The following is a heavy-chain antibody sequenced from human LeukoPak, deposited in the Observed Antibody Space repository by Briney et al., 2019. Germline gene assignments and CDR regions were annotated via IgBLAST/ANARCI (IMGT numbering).Heavy chain of an antibody. J-gene: IGHJ5*01. Sequence: ASVKDSCKASGYTLTSYDIKWVRQGTGQGLEWTGWMNPNSGNTGYAQKFQGRVTMTRNTSISTAYMELSSLRSEDTAVYYCARRHYDSSGYPRFDSWGQGTLVTVSS. V-gene: IGHV1-8*01. CDR1: GYTLTSYD. CDR3: ARRHYDSSGYPRFDS. D-gene: IGHD3-22*01. CDR2: MNPNSGNT.